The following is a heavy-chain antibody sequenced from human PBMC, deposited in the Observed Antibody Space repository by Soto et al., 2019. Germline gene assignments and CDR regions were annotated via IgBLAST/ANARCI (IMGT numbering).Heavy chain of an antibody. J-gene: IGHJ6*02. D-gene: IGHD2-2*01. Sequence: GGSLRLSCAASGFTFDDYAMHWVRQAPGKGLEWVSGISWNSGSIGYADSVKGRFTISRDNAKNSLYLQMNSLRAEDTALYYCAKDIQYQLHYYYYYGMDVWGQGTTVTVSS. CDR2: ISWNSGSI. CDR3: AKDIQYQLHYYYYYGMDV. CDR1: GFTFDDYA. V-gene: IGHV3-9*01.